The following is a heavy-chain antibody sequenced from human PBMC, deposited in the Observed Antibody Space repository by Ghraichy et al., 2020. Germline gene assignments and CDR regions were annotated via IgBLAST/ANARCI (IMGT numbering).Heavy chain of an antibody. CDR3: VKGATTWYFDL. Sequence: GESLNISCAASGFTFSSYDMHWVRQATGKGLEWVSAIGTAGDTYYPGSVKGRFTISRENAKNSLYLQMNSLRAGDTAVYYCVKGATTWYFDLWGRGTLVTVSS. CDR1: GFTFSSYD. J-gene: IGHJ2*01. CDR2: IGTAGDT. D-gene: IGHD1-26*01. V-gene: IGHV3-13*01.